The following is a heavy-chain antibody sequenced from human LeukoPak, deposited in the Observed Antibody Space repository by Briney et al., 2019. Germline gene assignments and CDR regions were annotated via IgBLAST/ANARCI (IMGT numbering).Heavy chain of an antibody. V-gene: IGHV1-69*13. D-gene: IGHD3-22*01. J-gene: IGHJ4*02. CDR1: GFTFTSHD. CDR3: AGRSYYYDSSGYYSFDY. Sequence: SVKVSCKASGFTFTSHDYNWVRQAPGQGLEWMGGIIPIFGTANYAQKFQGRVTITADESTSTAYMELSSLRSEDTAVYYCAGRSYYYDSSGYYSFDYWGQGTLVTVSS. CDR2: IIPIFGTA.